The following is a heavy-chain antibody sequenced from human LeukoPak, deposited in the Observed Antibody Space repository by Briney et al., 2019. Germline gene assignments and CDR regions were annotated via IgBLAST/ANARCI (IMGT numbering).Heavy chain of an antibody. J-gene: IGHJ4*02. Sequence: GASVKVSCKASGYTFTGYYMHWVRQAPGQGLEWMGWINLNSGGTNYAQKFQGRVTMTRDTSISTAYMELSRLRSDDTAVYYCARGGGETTVTDYWGQGTLVTVSS. V-gene: IGHV1-2*02. D-gene: IGHD4-17*01. CDR2: INLNSGGT. CDR3: ARGGGETTVTDY. CDR1: GYTFTGYY.